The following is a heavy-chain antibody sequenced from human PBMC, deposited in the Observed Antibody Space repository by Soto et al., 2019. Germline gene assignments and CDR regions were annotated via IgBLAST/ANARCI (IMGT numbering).Heavy chain of an antibody. D-gene: IGHD2-15*01. CDR2: FDPEDGET. Sequence: ASVKVSCKVSGYTLTELSMHWVRQAPGKGLEWMGGFDPEDGETIYAQKFQGRVTMTTDTSTSTAYMELRSLRSDDTAVYYCAGPEYCSGGSCYPGYGMDVWGQGTTVTVSS. CDR1: GYTLTELS. J-gene: IGHJ6*02. V-gene: IGHV1-24*01. CDR3: AGPEYCSGGSCYPGYGMDV.